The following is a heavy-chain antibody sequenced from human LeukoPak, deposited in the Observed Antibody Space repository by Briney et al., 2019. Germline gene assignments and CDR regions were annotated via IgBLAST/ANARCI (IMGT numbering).Heavy chain of an antibody. V-gene: IGHV1-3*01. Sequence: GASVKVSCKASGYTFTSYAMHWVRQAPGQRLEWMGWINAGNGNTKYSQKFQGRVTITRDTSASTAYMELSSLRSEDTAVYYCARSGTSPYLGRDISINYYGSGSFSYAMDVWGQGTTVTVSS. CDR2: INAGNGNT. D-gene: IGHD3-10*01. CDR1: GYTFTSYA. CDR3: ARSGTSPYLGRDISINYYGSGSFSYAMDV. J-gene: IGHJ6*02.